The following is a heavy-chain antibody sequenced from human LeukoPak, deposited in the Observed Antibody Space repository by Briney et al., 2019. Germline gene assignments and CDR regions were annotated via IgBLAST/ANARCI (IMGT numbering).Heavy chain of an antibody. CDR3: ARDGGSGSGYDFRYYGMYV. Sequence: GGSLRLSCAASGFTFSSYGMHWVRQAPGKGLEWVAVIWYDGSNKYYADSVKGRFTISRDNSKNTLYLQMNSLRAEDTAVYYCARDGGSGSGYDFRYYGMYVWGQGTTVTVSS. D-gene: IGHD2-15*01. J-gene: IGHJ6*02. CDR1: GFTFSSYG. CDR2: IWYDGSNK. V-gene: IGHV3-33*01.